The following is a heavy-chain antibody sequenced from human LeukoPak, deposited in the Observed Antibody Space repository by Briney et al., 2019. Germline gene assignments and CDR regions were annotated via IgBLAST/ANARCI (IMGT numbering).Heavy chain of an antibody. CDR3: ARGGSSGWYLNWFDP. D-gene: IGHD6-19*01. CDR1: GFTFSSYW. J-gene: IGHJ5*02. CDR2: IKQDGSEK. Sequence: GGSLRLSCAASGFTFSSYWMSWVRQAPGKGLEWVANIKQDGSEKYYVDSVKGRFTISRDNAKNSLYLQMNSLRAEDTAVYYCARGGSSGWYLNWFDPWGQGTLVTVSS. V-gene: IGHV3-7*01.